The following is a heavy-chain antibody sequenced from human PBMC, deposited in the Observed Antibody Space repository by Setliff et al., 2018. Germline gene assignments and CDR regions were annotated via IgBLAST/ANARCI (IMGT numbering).Heavy chain of an antibody. Sequence: SETLSLTCTVSGGSISSSSYYWGWIRQPPGKGLEWIGSIYYSGSTYYNPSLKSRVTISVDTSKNQFSLKLSSVTAADTAVYYCARDPYYYDNLGTLDYWGQGTPVTVSS. CDR1: GGSISSSSYY. D-gene: IGHD3-22*01. J-gene: IGHJ4*02. CDR3: ARDPYYYDNLGTLDY. V-gene: IGHV4-39*07. CDR2: IYYSGST.